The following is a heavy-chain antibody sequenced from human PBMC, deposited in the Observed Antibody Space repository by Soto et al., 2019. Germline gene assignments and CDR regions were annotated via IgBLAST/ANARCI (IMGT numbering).Heavy chain of an antibody. CDR1: GASIINIYF. CDR3: ARHEGYDWNEFDH. CDR2: IYYAGNT. Sequence: SETMSLTWTVSGASIINIYFWGWIRQPPGKGLEWIGTIYYAGNTYYNPSLRSRVTISVDTSNNQFSLNLNSVTAADTAVYFCARHEGYDWNEFDHWGPGTLVTVSS. J-gene: IGHJ4*02. V-gene: IGHV4-39*01. D-gene: IGHD1-20*01.